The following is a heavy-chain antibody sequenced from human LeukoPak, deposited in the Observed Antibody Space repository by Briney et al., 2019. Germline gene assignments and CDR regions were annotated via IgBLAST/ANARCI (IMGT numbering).Heavy chain of an antibody. J-gene: IGHJ4*02. CDR2: ISSSST. V-gene: IGHV3-48*01. Sequence: GGSLRLSCAASVFTFSSYSMNWVRQAPGKGLEWVSYISSSSTADSVKGRFTISRDNAKNSLYLHMNSLRAEDTAVYYCVRDHNWAFDYWGQGTLVTVS. CDR3: VRDHNWAFDY. CDR1: VFTFSSYS. D-gene: IGHD1-1*01.